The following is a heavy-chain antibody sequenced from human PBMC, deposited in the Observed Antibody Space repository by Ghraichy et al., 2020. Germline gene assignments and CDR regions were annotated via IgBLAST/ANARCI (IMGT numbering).Heavy chain of an antibody. CDR2: IYPRDSDT. V-gene: IGHV5-51*01. CDR3: ARQREGAFDY. J-gene: IGHJ4*02. CDR1: GYSFTSYW. Sequence: GESLNISCQISGYSFTSYWIGWVRQMPGKGLEWMGIIYPRDSDTRYSPSIQGQVTISVDKSISTAYLLWGSLKASDTAMYYCARQREGAFDYWGQGTLVTVSS. D-gene: IGHD3-16*01.